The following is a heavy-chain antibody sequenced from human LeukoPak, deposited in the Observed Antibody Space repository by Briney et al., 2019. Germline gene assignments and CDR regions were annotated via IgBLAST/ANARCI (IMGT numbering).Heavy chain of an antibody. V-gene: IGHV4-59*01. D-gene: IGHD2-2*01. CDR1: GGSISSYY. Sequence: SETLSLTCTVSGGSISSYYWSWIRQPPGKGLGWIGYIYYSGSTNYNPSLKSRVTISVDTSKNQFSLKLSSVTAADTAVYYCARAQGYCSSTSCYDAFDYWGQGTLVTVSS. CDR3: ARAQGYCSSTSCYDAFDY. CDR2: IYYSGST. J-gene: IGHJ4*02.